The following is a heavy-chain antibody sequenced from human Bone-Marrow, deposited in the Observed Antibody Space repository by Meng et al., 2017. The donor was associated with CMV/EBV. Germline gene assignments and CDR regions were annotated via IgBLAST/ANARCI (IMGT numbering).Heavy chain of an antibody. CDR2: IHHSGIT. D-gene: IGHD6-6*01. CDR1: GGSITSSSYY. Sequence: GSMRLSCTVSGGSITSSSYYWGWIRQPPGKGLEWIGDIHHSGITYYNPSLKSRVTISVDTSKNQFSLKLSSVTAADTAVYCFARLVWGQLAHGGDVWGQGATVTFSS. V-gene: IGHV4-39*01. CDR3: ARLVWGQLAHGGDV. J-gene: IGHJ6*02.